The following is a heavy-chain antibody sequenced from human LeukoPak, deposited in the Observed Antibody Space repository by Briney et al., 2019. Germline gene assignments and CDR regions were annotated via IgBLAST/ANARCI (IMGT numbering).Heavy chain of an antibody. CDR1: GFTFSSYA. D-gene: IGHD3-10*01. J-gene: IGHJ4*02. V-gene: IGHV3-23*01. CDR3: AKGVHYYGSYWSWGDEPSTRAEVY. CDR2: ISGSGGST. Sequence: GGSLRLSCAASGFTFSSYAMSWVRQAPGKGLEWVSAISGSGGSTYYADSVKGRFTISRDNSKNTLYLQMNSLRAEDTAVYYCAKGVHYYGSYWSWGDEPSTRAEVYWGQGTLVTVSS.